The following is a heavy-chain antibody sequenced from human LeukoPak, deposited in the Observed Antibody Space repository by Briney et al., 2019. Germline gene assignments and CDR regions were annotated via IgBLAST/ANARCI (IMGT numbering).Heavy chain of an antibody. V-gene: IGHV1-3*01. CDR3: ARDGPRLEAFDI. J-gene: IGHJ3*02. CDR1: GYTFTSYA. Sequence: ASVKVSCKASGYTFTSYAMHWVRQAPGQRLEWMGWINAGNGSTKYSQKFQGRVTITRDTSASTAYMELSSLRSEDTAVYYCARDGPRLEAFDIWGQGTMVTVSS. CDR2: INAGNGST.